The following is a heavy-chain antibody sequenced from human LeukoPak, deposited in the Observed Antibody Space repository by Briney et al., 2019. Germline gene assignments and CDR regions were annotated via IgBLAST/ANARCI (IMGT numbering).Heavy chain of an antibody. CDR1: GFTFSNYA. V-gene: IGHV3-23*01. J-gene: IGHJ6*03. CDR2: ISGSGGTT. D-gene: IGHD6-13*01. Sequence: PGGSLRLSCAASGFTFSNYAMSWVRQAPGKGLEWVSGISGSGGTTYYADSVKGRFTISRGNFNNTLYLQMNRLRAEDTAVYYCARDYSSRTQDYYYYYMDVWGKGTTVTVSS. CDR3: ARDYSSRTQDYYYYYMDV.